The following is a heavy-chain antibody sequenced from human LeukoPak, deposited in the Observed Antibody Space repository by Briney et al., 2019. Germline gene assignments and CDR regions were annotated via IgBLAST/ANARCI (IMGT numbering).Heavy chain of an antibody. V-gene: IGHV1-18*01. CDR2: ISDYNGNT. CDR3: ARDRSMGMADY. D-gene: IGHD2/OR15-2a*01. CDR1: GYTFTSYG. J-gene: IGHJ4*02. Sequence: GASVKVSCKPSGYTFTSYGISWVRPAPGQGLEWMGWISDYNGNTNYAQKLQGRVTMTTDTSTSTAYMELRSLRSDDTAVYYCARDRSMGMADYWGQGTLVTVSS.